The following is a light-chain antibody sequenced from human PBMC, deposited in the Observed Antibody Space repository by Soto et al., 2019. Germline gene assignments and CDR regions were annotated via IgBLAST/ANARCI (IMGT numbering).Light chain of an antibody. J-gene: IGKJ5*01. CDR2: DAS. CDR3: QQYNSYSIT. V-gene: IGKV1-5*01. CDR1: QSISSW. Sequence: DIQMTQSPSTLSASVGDRVTITCRASQSISSWLAWYQQKPGKAPKLLIYDASSLESGVPSRFSGSGSGTEFTLTISSLQPDDFATYYCQQYNSYSITFGQATLLEIK.